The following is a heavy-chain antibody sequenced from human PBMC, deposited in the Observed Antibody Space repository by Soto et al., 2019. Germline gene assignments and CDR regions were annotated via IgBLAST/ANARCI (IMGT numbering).Heavy chain of an antibody. CDR3: ARDREVAVAGRIKVRSPQ. CDR1: SGSISSSNW. V-gene: IGHV4-4*02. J-gene: IGHJ4*02. CDR2: IYHSGST. Sequence: SETLSLTCAVSSGSISSSNWWSWVRQPPGKGLEWIGEIYHSGSTNYNPSLKSRVTISVDKSKNQFSLKLSSVTAADTAVYYCARDREVAVAGRIKVRSPQWGQGTLVTVSS. D-gene: IGHD6-19*01.